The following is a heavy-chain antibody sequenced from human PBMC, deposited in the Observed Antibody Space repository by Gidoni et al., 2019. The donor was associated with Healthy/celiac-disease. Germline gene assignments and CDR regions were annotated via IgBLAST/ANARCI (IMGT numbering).Heavy chain of an antibody. CDR1: GVTSSSYS. D-gene: IGHD2-21*01. V-gene: IGHV3-21*01. Sequence: EVQLVESGGGLVKPGGSLRLCCAASGVTSSSYSMNMVRQAPGKGLEWVSSISSSSSYIYYADSVKGRFTISRDNAKNSLYLQMNSLRAEDTAVYYCATGVFVVVSGGGYWGQGTLVTVSS. CDR2: ISSSSSYI. J-gene: IGHJ4*02. CDR3: ATGVFVVVSGGGY.